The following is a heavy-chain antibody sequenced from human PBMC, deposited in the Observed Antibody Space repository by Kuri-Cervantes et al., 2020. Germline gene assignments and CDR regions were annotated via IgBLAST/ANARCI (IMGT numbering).Heavy chain of an antibody. Sequence: GGSLRLSCAASGFTFSSYSMNWVRQAPGKGLEWVSYISSSSSTIYYADSVKGRFTISRDNAKNSLYLQMNSLRAEDTAVYYCARDRPLNSVDLSNAFDIWGQGTMVTVSS. CDR2: ISSSSSTI. J-gene: IGHJ3*02. V-gene: IGHV3-48*01. CDR1: GFTFSSYS. D-gene: IGHD2-21*01. CDR3: ARDRPLNSVDLSNAFDI.